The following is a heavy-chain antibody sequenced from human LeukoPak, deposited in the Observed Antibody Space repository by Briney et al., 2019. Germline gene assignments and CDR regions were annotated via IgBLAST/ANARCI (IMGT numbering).Heavy chain of an antibody. D-gene: IGHD5-12*01. V-gene: IGHV3-30*10. CDR3: ATGKLGGSGFDFMLPF. CDR1: GFTFSSSA. Sequence: GGSLRLSCAASGFTFSSSAMHWVRQAPGKGLEWLAVFSRDGINTYYTDSVKGRFTISRDNSKNIFYLQMNSLRIEDTAIYYCATGKLGGSGFDFMLPFWGQGTLVSVSS. CDR2: FSRDGINT. J-gene: IGHJ4*02.